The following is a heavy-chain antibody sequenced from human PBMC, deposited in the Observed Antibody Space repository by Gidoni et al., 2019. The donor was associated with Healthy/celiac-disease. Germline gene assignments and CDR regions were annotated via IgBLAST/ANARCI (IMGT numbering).Heavy chain of an antibody. Sequence: QVQLVQSGAEVKKPGASVKVSCKASGYTFTRYYLHWVRQAPGQGLEWMGIINPSGGSTSYAQKFQGRVTMTRDTSTSTVYMELSSLRSEDTAVYYCARVNSSGWYIFDYWGQGTLVTVSS. J-gene: IGHJ4*02. V-gene: IGHV1-46*01. CDR1: GYTFTRYY. CDR2: INPSGGST. CDR3: ARVNSSGWYIFDY. D-gene: IGHD6-19*01.